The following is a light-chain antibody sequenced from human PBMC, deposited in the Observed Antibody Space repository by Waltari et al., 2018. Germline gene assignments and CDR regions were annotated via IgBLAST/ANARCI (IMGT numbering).Light chain of an antibody. V-gene: IGKV4-1*01. CDR2: WAS. CDR3: QQYYNTPFT. CDR1: QSVLYSSNNKNY. Sequence: DIVMTQSPDSLAVSLGERATINCKSSQSVLYSSNNKNYLAWYHQKPGQPPKLLIYWASTRESGVPDRFSGSGSGTDFTLTINSLQAEDVAVYYCQQYYNTPFTFAPGTKVEFK. J-gene: IGKJ3*01.